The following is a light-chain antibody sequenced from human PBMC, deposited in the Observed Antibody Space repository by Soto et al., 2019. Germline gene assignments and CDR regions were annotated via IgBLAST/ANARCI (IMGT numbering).Light chain of an antibody. J-gene: IGKJ3*01. CDR3: QQYKVFGVT. V-gene: IGKV1-5*01. CDR2: DAS. Sequence: DIQMTQSPSTLSASVGDRVTITCRASQSISSWLAWYQQKPGKAPKLLIYDASSLESGVPSRFSGSGSGTEFTLTISSLQPDDFATYYCQQYKVFGVTFGPGTKVDTK. CDR1: QSISSW.